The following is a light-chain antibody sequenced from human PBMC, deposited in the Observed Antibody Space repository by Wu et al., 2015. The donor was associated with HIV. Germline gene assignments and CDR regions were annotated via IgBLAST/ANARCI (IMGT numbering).Light chain of an antibody. CDR1: QSLTTN. CDR2: DAS. CDR3: QQYNNWPPWT. V-gene: IGKV3D-15*01. Sequence: EIMMTQSPVTLSVSPGERVTLSCRASQSLTTNLAWYQQKPGQAPRLLIYDASIRATGIPGRFSGSGSGTEFTLTISSLQSEDFAVYYCQQYNNWPPWTFGQGTKVEIK. J-gene: IGKJ1*01.